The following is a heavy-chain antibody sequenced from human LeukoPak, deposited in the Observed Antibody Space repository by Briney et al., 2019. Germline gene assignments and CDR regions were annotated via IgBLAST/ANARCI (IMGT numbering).Heavy chain of an antibody. CDR2: IYSGGST. V-gene: IGHV3-66*01. CDR3: ARGEPFDY. J-gene: IGHJ4*02. CDR1: GFTFSSYA. Sequence: GGSLRLSCAASGFTFSSYAMSWVRQAPGKGLEWVSVIYSGGSTYYADSVKGRFTISRDNSKNTLYLQMNSLRAEDTAVYYCARGEPFDYWGQGTLVTVSS.